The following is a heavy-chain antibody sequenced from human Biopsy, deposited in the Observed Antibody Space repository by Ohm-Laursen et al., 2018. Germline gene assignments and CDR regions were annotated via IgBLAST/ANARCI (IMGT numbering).Heavy chain of an antibody. J-gene: IGHJ3*02. Sequence: ASVKVSYKASGYTFRSYGISWVRQAPGQGLEWLGWISGQRNKTRYGQKVQGRVMMTKDTSTTTAHLELRSLRSDDTAVYYCARHSPPGLEVSWNDVFDIWGQGTVVTVS. V-gene: IGHV1-18*01. CDR2: ISGQRNKT. CDR1: GYTFRSYG. D-gene: IGHD5/OR15-5a*01. CDR3: ARHSPPGLEVSWNDVFDI.